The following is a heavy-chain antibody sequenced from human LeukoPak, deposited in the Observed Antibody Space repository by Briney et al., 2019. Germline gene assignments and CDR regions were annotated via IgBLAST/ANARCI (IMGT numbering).Heavy chain of an antibody. V-gene: IGHV4-4*07. CDR3: ARDLYYYDSSGYPVIDY. CDR1: GYSISSGYY. D-gene: IGHD3-22*01. Sequence: SETLSLTCAVSGYSISSGYYWSWIRQPAGKGLEWIGRIYTSGSTNYNPSLKSRVTMSVDTSKNQFSLKLSSVTAADTAVYYCARDLYYYDSSGYPVIDYWGQGTLVTVSS. CDR2: IYTSGST. J-gene: IGHJ4*02.